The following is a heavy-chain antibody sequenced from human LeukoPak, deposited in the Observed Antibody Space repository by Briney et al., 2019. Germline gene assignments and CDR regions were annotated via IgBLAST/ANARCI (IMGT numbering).Heavy chain of an antibody. CDR3: AKEVDPDRDSLVDY. CDR1: GFTFSSYA. D-gene: IGHD1-14*01. J-gene: IGHJ4*02. CDR2: ISGSGGST. V-gene: IGHV3-23*01. Sequence: PGGSLRLSYAASGFTFSSYAMSWVRQAPGKGLEWVSAISGSGGSTYYADSVKGRFTISRDNSKNTLYLQMNSLRAEDTAVYYCAKEVDPDRDSLVDYWGQGTLVTVSS.